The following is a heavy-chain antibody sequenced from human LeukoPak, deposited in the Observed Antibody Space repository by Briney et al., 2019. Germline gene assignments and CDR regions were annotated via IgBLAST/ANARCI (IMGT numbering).Heavy chain of an antibody. D-gene: IGHD1-1*01. J-gene: IGHJ6*02. CDR3: AGGTGMDV. Sequence: GGSLRLSCTAFGVTFSSYWMSWVRQAPGKGLEWVAFIKQDGSERYYVDFVKGRFSISRDNAKNSLYLQMNSLGADDTAAYYCAGGTGMDVWGQGTTVTVSS. V-gene: IGHV3-7*05. CDR1: GVTFSSYW. CDR2: IKQDGSER.